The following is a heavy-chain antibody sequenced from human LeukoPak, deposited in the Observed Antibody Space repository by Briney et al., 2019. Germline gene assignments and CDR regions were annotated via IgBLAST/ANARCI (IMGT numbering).Heavy chain of an antibody. V-gene: IGHV5-51*01. D-gene: IGHD2-2*01. J-gene: IGHJ3*02. Sequence: GEFLKISCKGSGYSFTSYWLGWVRQMPGKGLEWMGIIYPGDSDTRYSPSFQGQVTISADKSISTAYLQWSSLKASDTAMYYCARLESDIVVVPAAHGAFDIWGQGTMVTVSS. CDR3: ARLESDIVVVPAAHGAFDI. CDR1: GYSFTSYW. CDR2: IYPGDSDT.